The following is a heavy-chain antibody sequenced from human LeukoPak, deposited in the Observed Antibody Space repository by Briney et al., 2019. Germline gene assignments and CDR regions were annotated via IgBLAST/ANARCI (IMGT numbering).Heavy chain of an antibody. CDR1: GYTFTGYY. CDR3: ARVWARTMIAVGPGY. Sequence: PGASVKVSCKASGYTFTGYYMHWVRQAPGQGLEWMGRINPNSGGTNYAQKFQGRVTMTRDTSISTAYMELSRLRSDDTAVYYCARVWARTMIAVGPGYWGQGTLVTVSS. CDR2: INPNSGGT. V-gene: IGHV1-2*06. J-gene: IGHJ4*02. D-gene: IGHD3-22*01.